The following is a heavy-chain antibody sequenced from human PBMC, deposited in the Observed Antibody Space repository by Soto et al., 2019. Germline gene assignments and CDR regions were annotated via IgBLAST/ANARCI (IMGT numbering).Heavy chain of an antibody. CDR3: ARGDATKIVVTTYYGMDV. CDR1: GGTLSNYG. Sequence: QVQLVQSGAEVKKPGSSVKVSCKASGGTLSNYGISWVRQAPGQGLEWMGGIIPVFGTANYAQKFQGRVTITADESTTTVYMDVSSLRSDDTAVYYCARGDATKIVVTTYYGMDVWGQGTTFTVSS. CDR2: IIPVFGTA. V-gene: IGHV1-69*12. J-gene: IGHJ6*02. D-gene: IGHD4-17*01.